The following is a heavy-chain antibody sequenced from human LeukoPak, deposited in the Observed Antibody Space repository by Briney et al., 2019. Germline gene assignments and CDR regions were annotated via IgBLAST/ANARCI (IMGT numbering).Heavy chain of an antibody. CDR2: IKQDGGEK. CDR1: GFTSSSYW. CDR3: ARDLGYGEKTFDY. Sequence: GGSLRLSCAASGFTSSSYWMSWVRQAPGKGLEWVANIKQDGGEKYYVDSVKGRFTISRDNAQKTVYLQMNSLRAEDTAVYYCARDLGYGEKTFDYWGQGTLVTVSS. D-gene: IGHD4-17*01. J-gene: IGHJ4*02. V-gene: IGHV3-7*01.